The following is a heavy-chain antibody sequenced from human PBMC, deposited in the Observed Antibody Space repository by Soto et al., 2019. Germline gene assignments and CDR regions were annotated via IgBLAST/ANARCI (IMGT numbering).Heavy chain of an antibody. J-gene: IGHJ4*02. CDR3: AKSPLGYCSGGSCYPPHYFDY. D-gene: IGHD2-15*01. CDR2: VAGSGDST. CDR1: GFTFSNYA. Sequence: EVQLLDSGGGLVQPGGSLRLSCAASGFTFSNYAMSWVRQAPGKGLEWGSGVAGSGDSTYYADSVKGRFTISRDNSKDTLYLQMNSLRAEDTAVYYCAKSPLGYCSGGSCYPPHYFDYWGQGTLVTVSS. V-gene: IGHV3-23*01.